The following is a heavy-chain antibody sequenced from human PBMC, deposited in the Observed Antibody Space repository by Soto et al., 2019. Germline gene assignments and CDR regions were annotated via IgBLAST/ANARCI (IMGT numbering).Heavy chain of an antibody. D-gene: IGHD3-22*01. Sequence: ASVKVSCEASGYTFTSYGIRWVRQAPVQGLEWMGWISAYNGNTNYAQKLQGRVTMTTDTSTSTAYMELRSLRSDDTAVYYCARDPFYYDSSGAFDIWGQGTIVPVS. CDR1: GYTFTSYG. J-gene: IGHJ3*02. V-gene: IGHV1-18*01. CDR3: ARDPFYYDSSGAFDI. CDR2: ISAYNGNT.